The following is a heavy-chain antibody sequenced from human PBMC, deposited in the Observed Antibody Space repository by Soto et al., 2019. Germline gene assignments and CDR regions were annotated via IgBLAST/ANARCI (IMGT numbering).Heavy chain of an antibody. CDR3: ARIVVVTATYNWFDP. Sequence: LSLTCTVSGGSISSSSYYWGWIRQPPGKGLEWIGSIYYSGSTYYNPSLKSRVTISVDTSKNQFSLKLSSVTAADTAVYYCARIVVVTATYNWFDPWGQGTLVTVSS. CDR1: GGSISSSSYY. CDR2: IYYSGST. V-gene: IGHV4-39*01. J-gene: IGHJ5*02. D-gene: IGHD2-21*02.